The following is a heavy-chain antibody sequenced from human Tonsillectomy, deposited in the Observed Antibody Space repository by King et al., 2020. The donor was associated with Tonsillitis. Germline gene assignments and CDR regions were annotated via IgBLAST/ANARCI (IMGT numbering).Heavy chain of an antibody. V-gene: IGHV3-33*05. D-gene: IGHD4/OR15-4a*01. CDR3: ARHRDDYIFDY. CDR1: GFTFSSYD. Sequence: VQLVESGGGVVQPGRSLRLSCAASGFTFSSYDMHWVRQAPGKGLEWVAVISYDGSNKYYADSVQGRFTISRDNSENTLYLQMHSLRAEDTAVYYCARHRDDYIFDYWGQGTLVTVSS. CDR2: ISYDGSNK. J-gene: IGHJ4*02.